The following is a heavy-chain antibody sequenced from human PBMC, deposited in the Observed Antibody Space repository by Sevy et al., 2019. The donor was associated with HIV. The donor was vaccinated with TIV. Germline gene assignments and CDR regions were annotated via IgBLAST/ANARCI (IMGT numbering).Heavy chain of an antibody. CDR2: ISGSGGTT. Sequence: GGSLRLSCAASGFTFTNYAMNWVRQAPGKGLEWVSDISGSGGTTYYADSVQGRFTISRDKSKNTLYLQMNSLRAEDTAVYYCTRNGGAFDNGFDPWGQGTLVTVSS. V-gene: IGHV3-23*01. CDR3: TRNGGAFDNGFDP. J-gene: IGHJ5*02. CDR1: GFTFTNYA. D-gene: IGHD2-8*01.